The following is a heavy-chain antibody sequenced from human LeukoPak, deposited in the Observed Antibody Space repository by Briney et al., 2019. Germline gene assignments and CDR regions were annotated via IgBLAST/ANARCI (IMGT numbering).Heavy chain of an antibody. D-gene: IGHD1-26*01. J-gene: IGHJ4*02. V-gene: IGHV3-21*01. Sequence: GGSLRLSCEASEFTFSNYWMSWVRQAPGKGLEWVSSISSSSSYIYYADSVKGRFTISRDNAKNSLYLQMNSLRAEDTAVYYCARDRSGSYLVDYWGQGTLVTVSS. CDR3: ARDRSGSYLVDY. CDR1: EFTFSNYW. CDR2: ISSSSSYI.